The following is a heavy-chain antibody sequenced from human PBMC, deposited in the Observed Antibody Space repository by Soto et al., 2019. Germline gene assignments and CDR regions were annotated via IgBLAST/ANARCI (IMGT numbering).Heavy chain of an antibody. CDR2: IYSDADK. D-gene: IGHD4-4*01. V-gene: IGHV2-5*02. J-gene: IGHJ4*02. CDR3: AHSLSNFRFFDY. Sequence: QITLKESGPTLVKPTETLTLTCSFSGFSLTASAVGVGWIRQPPGKALEWLALIYSDADKRSSPSLKNRVTITKDTSKNHVVLTLTNIDPVDTGTYYWAHSLSNFRFFDYWGQGILVTVSS. CDR1: GFSLTASAVG.